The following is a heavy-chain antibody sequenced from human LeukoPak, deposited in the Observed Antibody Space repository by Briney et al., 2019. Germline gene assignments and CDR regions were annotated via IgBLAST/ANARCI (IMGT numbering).Heavy chain of an antibody. J-gene: IGHJ4*02. Sequence: ASVNVSFKSSVYTFTNYAIHWVCQGTGQRPERMGWIKAGNGNTKYLQKLQGRLTITSDTSASAAYMDLSSLISEDTAVYYCARGTCETSGWYYFDYWGQGTLVTVSS. V-gene: IGHV1-3*01. CDR1: VYTFTNYA. CDR3: ARGTCETSGWYYFDY. CDR2: IKAGNGNT. D-gene: IGHD6-19*01.